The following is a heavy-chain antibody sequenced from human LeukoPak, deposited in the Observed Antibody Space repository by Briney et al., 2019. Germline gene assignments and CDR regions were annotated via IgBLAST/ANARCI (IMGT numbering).Heavy chain of an antibody. CDR2: ISSNGGST. V-gene: IGHV3-64*01. J-gene: IGHJ4*02. D-gene: IGHD1-26*01. CDR1: GFTFSSYA. CDR3: ARGISGSYDY. Sequence: GGSLRLSCAASGFTFSSYAMHWVRQAPGKGLEYVSAISSNGGSTYYANSVKGRFTISRDNSKNTLYLQMGSLRAEDMAVYYCARGISGSYDYWGQGTLVTVSS.